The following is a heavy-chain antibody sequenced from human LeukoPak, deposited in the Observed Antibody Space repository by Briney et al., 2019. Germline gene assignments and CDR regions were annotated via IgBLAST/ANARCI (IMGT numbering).Heavy chain of an antibody. Sequence: PSETLSLTCTVSGGSFSSGGYYWSWIRQHPGKGLEWIGYIYYSGSTYYNPSLKSRVTISVDTSKNQFSLKLSSVTAADTAVYYCARRPYCSSTSCYNRYFDYWGQGTLVTVSS. D-gene: IGHD2-2*02. J-gene: IGHJ4*02. CDR2: IYYSGST. CDR1: GGSFSSGGYY. V-gene: IGHV4-31*03. CDR3: ARRPYCSSTSCYNRYFDY.